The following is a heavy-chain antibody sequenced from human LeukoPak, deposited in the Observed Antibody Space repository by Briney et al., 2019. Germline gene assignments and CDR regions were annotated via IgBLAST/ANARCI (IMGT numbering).Heavy chain of an antibody. CDR3: ARGIRISNLDY. CDR1: GYSLSTYY. CDR2: IHPSGDST. D-gene: IGHD2-15*01. Sequence: ASVKVSCKVSGYSLSTYYMHWVRQAPGQGLEWMGTIHPSGDSTNYAPKFQGRVTMTRDMSTSTVYMEVSSLRSDDTAAYYCARGIRISNLDYWGQGTLVTVSS. J-gene: IGHJ4*02. V-gene: IGHV1-46*01.